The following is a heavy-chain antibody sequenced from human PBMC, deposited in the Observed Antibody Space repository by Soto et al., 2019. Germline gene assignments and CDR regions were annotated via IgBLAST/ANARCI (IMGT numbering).Heavy chain of an antibody. Sequence: SETLSLTCTVSGASINDYFWSWIRQPPGKGLEWIGYIFYSGSPNYNPSLKSRVTMSIDTSKDQFSLKLTSVTAADTAVYYCARASSGRFPRVYYYYGMDVWGQGTTVTVSS. CDR2: IFYSGSP. V-gene: IGHV4-59*01. J-gene: IGHJ6*02. D-gene: IGHD1-26*01. CDR3: ARASSGRFPRVYYYYGMDV. CDR1: GASINDYF.